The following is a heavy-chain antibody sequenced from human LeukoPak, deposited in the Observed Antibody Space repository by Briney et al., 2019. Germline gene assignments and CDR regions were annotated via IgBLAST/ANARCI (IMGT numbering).Heavy chain of an antibody. V-gene: IGHV3-11*05. CDR1: GFTFSDYS. D-gene: IGHD6-13*01. Sequence: GGSLRLSCAGSGFTFSDYSMSWIRQAPGKGLEWVSYISGSSIYTNYADSVKGRFTISRDNAKNSLYLQVESLRAVDTAVYYCAREYISSAGRNVFDIWGQGTMVTVSS. J-gene: IGHJ3*02. CDR2: ISGSSIYT. CDR3: AREYISSAGRNVFDI.